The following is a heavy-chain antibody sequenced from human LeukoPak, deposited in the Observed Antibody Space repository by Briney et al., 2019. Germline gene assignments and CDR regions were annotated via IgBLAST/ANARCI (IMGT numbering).Heavy chain of an antibody. Sequence: GGSLRLSCAASGFTFSSYAMHWVRQAPGKGLEWVAVISYDGSNKYYADSVKGRFTISRDNSKNTLYLQMNSLRAEDTAVYYCARDLSYYGVDVWGQGTTVTVSS. CDR1: GFTFSSYA. V-gene: IGHV3-30-3*01. CDR3: ARDLSYYGVDV. CDR2: ISYDGSNK. J-gene: IGHJ6*02.